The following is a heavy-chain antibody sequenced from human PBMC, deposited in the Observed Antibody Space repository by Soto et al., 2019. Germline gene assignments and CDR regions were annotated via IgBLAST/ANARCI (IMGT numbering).Heavy chain of an antibody. Sequence: QVQLVQSGAEVKKPGASGKVSCKASGYTFTSYGINWVRQAPGQGLEWMGWISAYNGNTNYAPKLQGRVTMTTDTSTTTAYMELRSLRSDDTAVYYCARVSTVWFGAYYYGMDVWGQGTTVTVSS. J-gene: IGHJ6*02. D-gene: IGHD3-10*01. CDR1: GYTFTSYG. CDR2: ISAYNGNT. CDR3: ARVSTVWFGAYYYGMDV. V-gene: IGHV1-18*01.